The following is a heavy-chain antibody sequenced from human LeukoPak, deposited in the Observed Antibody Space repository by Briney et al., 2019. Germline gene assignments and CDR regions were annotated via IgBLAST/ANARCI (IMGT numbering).Heavy chain of an antibody. D-gene: IGHD4-17*01. CDR2: IRYDGSNK. CDR3: LKGGHAVTTNSAFDI. CDR1: GFTFSSYG. V-gene: IGHV3-30*02. Sequence: PGGSLRLSCAASGFTFSSYGMHWVRQAPGKGLEWVAFIRYDGSNKYYADSVKGRFTISRDNSKNTLYLQMNSLRAEDTAVYYCLKGGHAVTTNSAFDIWGQGTMVTVSS. J-gene: IGHJ3*02.